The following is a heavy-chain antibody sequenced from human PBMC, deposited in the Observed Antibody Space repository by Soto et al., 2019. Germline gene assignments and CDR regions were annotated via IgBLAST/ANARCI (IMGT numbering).Heavy chain of an antibody. CDR3: ARECGGDCYSVY. D-gene: IGHD2-21*02. CDR2: IYYSGST. CDR1: GGSVSSGSYY. J-gene: IGHJ4*02. Sequence: QVQLQESGPGLVKPSETLSLTCTVSGGSVSSGSYYWSWIRQPPGKGLEWIGYIYYSGSTNYNPSLKRRGTISVDTSKNQFSLKLSSVTAADTAVYYCARECGGDCYSVYWGQGTLVTVSS. V-gene: IGHV4-61*01.